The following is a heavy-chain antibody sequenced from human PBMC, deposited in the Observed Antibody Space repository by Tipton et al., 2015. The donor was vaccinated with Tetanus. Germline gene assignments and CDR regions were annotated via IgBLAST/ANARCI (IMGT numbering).Heavy chain of an antibody. Sequence: TLSLTCSVSGDSGSRHYWSWIRQPPGKALEWIGDIFYSGNSIPNPSFRSRVTMSVDTSKNQITRTLKSVTAADTALYYCAGDGGEIMTSDRRQRRATNYFSHYGLDVWGQGTTVTVSS. J-gene: IGHJ6*02. CDR2: IFYSGNS. D-gene: IGHD3-16*01. CDR1: GDSGSRHY. V-gene: IGHV4-59*02. CDR3: AGDGGEIMTSDRRQRRATNYFSHYGLDV.